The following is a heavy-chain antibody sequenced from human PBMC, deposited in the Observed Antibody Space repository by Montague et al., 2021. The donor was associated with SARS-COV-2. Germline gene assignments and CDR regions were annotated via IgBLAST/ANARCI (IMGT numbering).Heavy chain of an antibody. CDR1: GFSLSTSGMC. CDR2: IDWDDDK. CDR3: ARTHYDILPGCYYDMDV. V-gene: IGHV2-70*11. D-gene: IGHD3-9*01. Sequence: PALVKPTQTLTLTCTFSGFSLSTSGMCVSWIRQPPGKALEWLARIDWDDDKYYSTSLKTRLTISKDTSKNQVVLTMTNMDPVDTATYYCARTHYDILPGCYYDMDVWGQGTTVTVSS. J-gene: IGHJ6*02.